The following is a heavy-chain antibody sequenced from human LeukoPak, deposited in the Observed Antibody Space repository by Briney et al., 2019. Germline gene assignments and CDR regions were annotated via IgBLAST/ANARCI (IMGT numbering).Heavy chain of an antibody. CDR3: ITLTRVPVAGNAQY. J-gene: IGHJ4*02. CDR2: IRSKTDGGTP. CDR1: GFSLSSAW. V-gene: IGHV3-15*07. D-gene: IGHD6-19*01. Sequence: PGGSLRLSCAASGFSLSSAWMNWVRQAPGKGLEWVGYIRSKTDGGTPDYAAPVKGRFTISRDDSKKTVYLQMNSLKIEDTAVYYCITLTRVPVAGNAQYWGQGTLVTVSS.